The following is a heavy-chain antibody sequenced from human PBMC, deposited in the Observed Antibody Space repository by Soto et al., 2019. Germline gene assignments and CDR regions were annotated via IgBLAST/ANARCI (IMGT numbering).Heavy chain of an antibody. Sequence: GGSLRLSCAASGFTFSSYAMTWVRQAPGKGLEWVSYISSSSSSISYTDSVQGRFTISRDNAKNSLYLQMNSLGADDTAVYYCARSRYSDNWGQGTLVTVSS. J-gene: IGHJ4*02. CDR3: ARSRYSDN. CDR2: ISSSSSSI. V-gene: IGHV3-48*01. D-gene: IGHD5-18*01. CDR1: GFTFSSYA.